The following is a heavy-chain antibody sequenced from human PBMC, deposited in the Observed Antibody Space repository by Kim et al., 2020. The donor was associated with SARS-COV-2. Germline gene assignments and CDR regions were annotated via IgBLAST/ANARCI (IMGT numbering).Heavy chain of an antibody. CDR2: ISNSIDYT. V-gene: IGHV3-11*05. CDR3: ARVRDGPSGSHYCDY. CDR1: GFSFGDYY. Sequence: GGSLRLSCAASGFSFGDYYMSWIRQTPGKGLEWLSYISNSIDYTRYADSVKGRFTISRDNAKNSLYLQMNSLRAEDTAVYYCARVRDGPSGSHYCDYWGQGTLVTVSS. J-gene: IGHJ4*02. D-gene: IGHD1-26*01.